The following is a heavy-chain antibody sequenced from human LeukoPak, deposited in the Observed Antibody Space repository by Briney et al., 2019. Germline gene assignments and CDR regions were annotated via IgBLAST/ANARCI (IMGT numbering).Heavy chain of an antibody. V-gene: IGHV1-2*02. J-gene: IGHJ5*02. CDR1: GSTFTVYF. D-gene: IGHD3-22*01. Sequence: ASVKVSCKASGSTFTVYFLHWVRQAPGQGLEWMGWINPNSGGTTFAQKFQGRVTITRDTSINTAYMELSRLRSDDTAVYYCARVFNYYDTSGYYTWGQGTLVTVSS. CDR2: INPNSGGT. CDR3: ARVFNYYDTSGYYT.